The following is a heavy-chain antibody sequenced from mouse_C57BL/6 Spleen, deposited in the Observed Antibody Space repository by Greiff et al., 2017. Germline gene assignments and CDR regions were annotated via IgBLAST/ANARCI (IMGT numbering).Heavy chain of an antibody. D-gene: IGHD2-9*01. CDR3: ARPYYGYYYAMDD. Sequence: QVQLQQPGAELVKPGASVKMSCKASGYTFTSYWITWVKQRPGQGLEWIGDIYPGSGSTNYNEKFKSKATLTVDTSSSTAYMQLSSLTSEDSAVYYGARPYYGYYYAMDDWGQGTSVTVSS. V-gene: IGHV1-55*01. CDR1: GYTFTSYW. J-gene: IGHJ4*01. CDR2: IYPGSGST.